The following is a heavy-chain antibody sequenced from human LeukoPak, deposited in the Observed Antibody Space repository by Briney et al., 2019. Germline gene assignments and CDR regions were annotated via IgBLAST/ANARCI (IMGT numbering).Heavy chain of an antibody. Sequence: SETLSLTCTVSGGSISSSSYYWGWIRQPPGKGLEWIGSIYYSGSTYYSPSLKSRVTISVDTSKNQFSLKLSSVTAADTAVYYCARLPRFYDTSGYKYYFDYWGQGTLVTVSS. D-gene: IGHD3-22*01. CDR1: GGSISSSSYY. V-gene: IGHV4-39*01. CDR2: IYYSGST. CDR3: ARLPRFYDTSGYKYYFDY. J-gene: IGHJ4*02.